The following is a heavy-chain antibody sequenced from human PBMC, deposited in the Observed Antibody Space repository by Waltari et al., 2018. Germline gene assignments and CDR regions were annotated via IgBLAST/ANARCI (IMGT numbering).Heavy chain of an antibody. Sequence: QTGVEEKEPGVSLKISCATSGYPFDTFLTRCGARGPGNALRWVRQVPGKGLEWVGVIFPGDPRTKNNPAFEGRVTVSADTSIRTAYLQWASLEASDASVYFCARHYTNYIVPNYFDYWGQGTLVNVSS. CDR2: IFPGDPRT. CDR3: ARHYTNYIVPNYFDY. CDR1: GYPFDTFL. J-gene: IGHJ4*02. D-gene: IGHD2-8*01. V-gene: IGHV5-51*01.